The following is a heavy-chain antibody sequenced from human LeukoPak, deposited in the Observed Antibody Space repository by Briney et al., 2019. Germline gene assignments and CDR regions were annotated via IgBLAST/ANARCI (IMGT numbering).Heavy chain of an antibody. V-gene: IGHV1-2*02. D-gene: IGHD1-1*01. Sequence: ASVKVSCKASGYTFTGYYMHWVRQAPGQGLEWMGWINPNSGGTNYAQKFQGRVTVTRDTSISTAYMELSRLRSDDTAVYYCASQSARSTSPGYWGQGTLVTVSS. CDR3: ASQSARSTSPGY. CDR1: GYTFTGYY. J-gene: IGHJ4*02. CDR2: INPNSGGT.